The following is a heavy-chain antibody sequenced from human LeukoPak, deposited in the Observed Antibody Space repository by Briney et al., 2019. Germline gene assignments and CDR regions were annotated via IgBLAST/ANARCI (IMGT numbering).Heavy chain of an antibody. J-gene: IGHJ6*03. CDR1: GFTFSSYG. Sequence: GGSLRLSCAASGFTFSSYGMHWVRQAPGKGLEWVTFIRYDGSYMNYADSVKGRFTVSRDNSKNTLSVQMNSLRDEDTAVYYCAKALYSYYMDVWGKGTTVTVSS. D-gene: IGHD4-11*01. CDR3: AKALYSYYMDV. CDR2: IRYDGSYM. V-gene: IGHV3-30*02.